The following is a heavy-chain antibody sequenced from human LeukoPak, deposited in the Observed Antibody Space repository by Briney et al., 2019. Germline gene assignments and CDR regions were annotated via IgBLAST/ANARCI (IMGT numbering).Heavy chain of an antibody. V-gene: IGHV3-23*01. CDR2: ISGSGGST. CDR3: AKGNRYGDYPFDY. J-gene: IGHJ4*02. D-gene: IGHD4-17*01. CDR1: GVTFSSYA. Sequence: GGSLRLSCAASGVTFSSYAMSWVRQAPGKGLEWVSAISGSGGSTYYADSVKGRFTISRDNSKNTLYPQMNSLRAEDTAVYYCAKGNRYGDYPFDYWGQGTLVTVSS.